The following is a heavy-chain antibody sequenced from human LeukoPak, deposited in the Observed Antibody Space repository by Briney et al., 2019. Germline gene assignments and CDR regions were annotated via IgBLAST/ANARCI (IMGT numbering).Heavy chain of an antibody. V-gene: IGHV3-21*01. J-gene: IGHJ4*02. CDR3: ASTSWELPDY. CDR1: GFTFSDYT. D-gene: IGHD1-26*01. CDR2: ISSTSSNI. Sequence: GGSLRLSCAASGFTFSDYTMNWVRQAPGKGLEWVSSISSTSSNIYYADSGKGRFTISRDNAKNSLYLQMNSLRAEDTAVYYCASTSWELPDYWGQGTLVTVSS.